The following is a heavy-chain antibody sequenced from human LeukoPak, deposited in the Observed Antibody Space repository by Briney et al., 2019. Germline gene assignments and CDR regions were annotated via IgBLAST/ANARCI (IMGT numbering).Heavy chain of an antibody. J-gene: IGHJ4*02. CDR1: GFTFSSYA. D-gene: IGHD1-14*01. Sequence: GGSLRLSCTASGFTFSSYAMHWVRQAPGKGLEWVAVISYDGSNKYYADSVKGRFTISRDNSKNTLYLQMNSLRAEDTAVYYCAREVLPLPGRRGHLDYWGQGTLVTVSS. CDR2: ISYDGSNK. V-gene: IGHV3-30-3*01. CDR3: AREVLPLPGRRGHLDY.